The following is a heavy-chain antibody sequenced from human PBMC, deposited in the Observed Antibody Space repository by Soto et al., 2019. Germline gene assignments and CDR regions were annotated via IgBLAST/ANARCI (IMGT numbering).Heavy chain of an antibody. CDR3: ARDRVAGIWGDAFDI. V-gene: IGHV1-18*04. CDR2: INPYNANT. D-gene: IGHD3-16*01. J-gene: IGHJ3*02. CDR1: GYTFTNHG. Sequence: RASEKVSCKTSGYTFTNHGINWVRQAPGQGLEWMGWINPYNANTNYAQKLQGRVTMTTDTSTSTAYMDLRSLTSDDTAVYYCARDRVAGIWGDAFDIWGQGTMVIVSS.